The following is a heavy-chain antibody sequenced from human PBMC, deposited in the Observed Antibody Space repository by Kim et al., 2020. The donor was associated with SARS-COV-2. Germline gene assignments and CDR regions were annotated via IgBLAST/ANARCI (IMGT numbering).Heavy chain of an antibody. D-gene: IGHD6-13*01. Sequence: NPSLKSRVTISVDTSKTQFSLKLSSVTAADTAVYYCSRLFIAAAGTGWFDPWGQGTLVTVSS. V-gene: IGHV4-31*02. J-gene: IGHJ5*02. CDR3: SRLFIAAAGTGWFDP.